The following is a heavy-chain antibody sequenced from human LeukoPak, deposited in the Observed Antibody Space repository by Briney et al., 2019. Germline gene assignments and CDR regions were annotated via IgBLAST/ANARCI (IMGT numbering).Heavy chain of an antibody. V-gene: IGHV3-7*01. J-gene: IGHJ4*02. CDR2: IKHDGSEK. Sequence: GGSLRLSCAASGFTFSSYWMTWVRQTPGKGLEWVANIKHDGSEKYYVDSVKGRFTISRDSAKNSLYLQMNSLRAEDTAVYYCARESNYCSSTSCYNRYFDYWGQGTLVTVSS. D-gene: IGHD2-2*02. CDR3: ARESNYCSSTSCYNRYFDY. CDR1: GFTFSSYW.